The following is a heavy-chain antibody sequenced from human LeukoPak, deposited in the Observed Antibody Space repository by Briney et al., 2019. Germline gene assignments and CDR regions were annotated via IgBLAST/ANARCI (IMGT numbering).Heavy chain of an antibody. CDR3: ARGRVDTAMVTRGEYNWFDP. Sequence: GASVKVSCKASGYTFTGYYMHWVRQAPGQGLEWMGWIKPNSGGTNYAQKFQGRVTMTRDTSISTAYMELSRLRSDDTAVYYCARGRVDTAMVTRGEYNWFDPWGQGTLVTVSS. CDR1: GYTFTGYY. V-gene: IGHV1-2*02. CDR2: IKPNSGGT. J-gene: IGHJ5*02. D-gene: IGHD5-18*01.